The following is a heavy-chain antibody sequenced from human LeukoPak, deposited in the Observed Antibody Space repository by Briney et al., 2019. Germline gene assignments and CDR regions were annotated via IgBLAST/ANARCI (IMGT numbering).Heavy chain of an antibody. V-gene: IGHV3-7*04. J-gene: IGHJ4*02. D-gene: IGHD1-1*01. CDR3: TRENWYVFEH. CDR2: INQDESVT. CDR1: VFPFFSYY. Sequence: EGSLRLSCAASVFPFFSYYMTWVRHAPGKGLECVATINQDESVTDSVDAVKGRFTVSRDNAKISLYLQMNSLRAEYTAVYYCTRENWYVFEHWGQGTLVTVSS.